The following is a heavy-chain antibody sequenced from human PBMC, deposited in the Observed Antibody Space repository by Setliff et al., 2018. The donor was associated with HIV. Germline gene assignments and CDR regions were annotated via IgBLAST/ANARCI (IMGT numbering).Heavy chain of an antibody. Sequence: PGGSLRLSCAASGFTYSNYAMHWVRQAPGKGLEWMAVISYDGSHISYADSVKGRFTISRDNSKNTLYLQMNSLRTEETAVYYCARVFSSSWYGIDCWGQGTLVTVSS. CDR1: GFTYSNYA. V-gene: IGHV3-30*01. J-gene: IGHJ4*02. CDR2: ISYDGSHI. D-gene: IGHD6-13*01. CDR3: ARVFSSSWYGIDC.